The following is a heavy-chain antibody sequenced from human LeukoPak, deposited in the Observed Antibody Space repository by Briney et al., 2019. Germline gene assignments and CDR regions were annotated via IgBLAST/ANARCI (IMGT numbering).Heavy chain of an antibody. CDR1: GYTFTSYD. CDR3: ARGNGPNYYYYYGMDV. CDR2: MNPNSGNT. Sequence: PSASVKVSCKASGYTFTSYDINWVRQATGQGLEWMGWMNPNSGNTGYAQKFQGRVTMTRNTSISTAYMGLSSLRSEDTAVYYCARGNGPNYYYYYGMDVWGQGTTVTVSS. J-gene: IGHJ6*02. D-gene: IGHD2-8*01. V-gene: IGHV1-8*01.